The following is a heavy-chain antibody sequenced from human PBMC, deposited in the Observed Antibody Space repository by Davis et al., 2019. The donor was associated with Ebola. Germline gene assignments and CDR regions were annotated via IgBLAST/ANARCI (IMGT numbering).Heavy chain of an antibody. CDR1: GFTFSSYSI. J-gene: IGHJ6*02. D-gene: IGHD2-21*02. Sequence: GSLRLSCAASGFTFSSYSINWVRQAPGKGLEWIGEIYHSGSTNYNPSLKSRVTISVDKSKNQFSLKLSSVTAADTAVYYCARAPVVVTADGLYYYYGMDVWGQGTTVTVSS. CDR3: ARAPVVVTADGLYYYYGMDV. V-gene: IGHV4-4*02. CDR2: IYHSGST.